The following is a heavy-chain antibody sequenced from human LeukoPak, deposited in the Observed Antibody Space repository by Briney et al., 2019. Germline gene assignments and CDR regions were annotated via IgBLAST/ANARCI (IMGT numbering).Heavy chain of an antibody. V-gene: IGHV4-4*07. D-gene: IGHD3-22*01. Sequence: SETLSLTCTVPGGSISSYYWSWIRQPAGKGLEWIGRIYTSGSTNYNPSLKSRVTMSVDTSKNQFSLKLSSVTAADTAVYYCARDSSTGYDSSGYYLYYYYGMDVWGQGTTVTVSS. CDR2: IYTSGST. CDR3: ARDSSTGYDSSGYYLYYYYGMDV. CDR1: GGSISSYY. J-gene: IGHJ6*02.